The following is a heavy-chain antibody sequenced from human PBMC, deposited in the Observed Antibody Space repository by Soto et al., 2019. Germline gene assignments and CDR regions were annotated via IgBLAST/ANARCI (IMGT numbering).Heavy chain of an antibody. V-gene: IGHV3-23*01. J-gene: IGHJ3*01. Sequence: EVLLLESGGGLVQPGGSLRLSCKASGFTFRSYALSWVRHTPGKGLEWVSSITGSGDKTYYADSVKGRFTFSRDNSKNTLYLQMNSLRPEDTAMYYCARDLRGHYGPWGQGTMVTVSS. CDR1: GFTFRSYA. CDR3: ARDLRGHYGP. CDR2: ITGSGDKT. D-gene: IGHD4-17*01.